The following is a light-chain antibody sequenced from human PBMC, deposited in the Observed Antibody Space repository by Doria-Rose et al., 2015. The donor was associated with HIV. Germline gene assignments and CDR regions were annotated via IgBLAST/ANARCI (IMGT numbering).Light chain of an antibody. CDR2: EVN. V-gene: IGLV2-23*02. Sequence: QSVLTQPASVSGSPGQSITISCTGTSSDVGRYNDVSWYQQYPGKAPKVMIYEVNKRPSGVSNRFSGSKSGNTAYLTISRLQAEDEADYYCCTYTSSTTLIFGTGTKVTVL. CDR3: CTYTSSTTLI. CDR1: SSDVGRYND. J-gene: IGLJ1*01.